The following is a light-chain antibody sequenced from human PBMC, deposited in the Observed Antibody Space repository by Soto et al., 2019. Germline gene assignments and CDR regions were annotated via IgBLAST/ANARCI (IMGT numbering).Light chain of an antibody. CDR2: GNS. J-gene: IGLJ1*01. CDR1: SSNIGAGYD. Sequence: QPVLTQPPSVSGAPGQRVTISCTGSSSNIGAGYDVHWYQQLPGTAPKLLIYGNSNRPSGVPDRFSGSKSGTSASLAITGLQAEDEADYYCQSYDSSLSLCVFGTGTKVTVL. CDR3: QSYDSSLSLCV. V-gene: IGLV1-40*01.